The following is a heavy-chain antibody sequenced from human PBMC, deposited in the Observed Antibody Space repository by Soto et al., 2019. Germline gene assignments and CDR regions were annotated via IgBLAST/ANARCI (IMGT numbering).Heavy chain of an antibody. CDR1: GDSISSGNKY. D-gene: IGHD3-16*01. V-gene: IGHV4-30-4*01. J-gene: IGHJ6*02. CDR3: ARVPSPFDYYYAMDV. Sequence: QVQLRESGPGLVMPSQTLSLTCTVSGDSISSGNKYWSWIRQPPGKGLEWIGYIFSSGTTYYNPSLKSRLTMSLDASQNQFSLKLNSLTDADTAVHFCARVPSPFDYYYAMDVWGQGTTVTVSS. CDR2: IFSSGTT.